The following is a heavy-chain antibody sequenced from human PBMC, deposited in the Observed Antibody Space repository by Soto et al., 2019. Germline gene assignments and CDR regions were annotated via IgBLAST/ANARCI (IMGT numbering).Heavy chain of an antibody. D-gene: IGHD6-19*01. CDR1: GFTFSSYA. J-gene: IGHJ4*02. V-gene: IGHV3-23*01. Sequence: HPGGSLRLSCAASGFTFSSYAMSWVRQAPGKGLEWVSGIGGSGAGTNYADSVKGRFTISRDNSKNTLYLQMSSLRAEDTAVYYCARGGGIAVAGTHLDYWGQGT. CDR3: ARGGGIAVAGTHLDY. CDR2: IGGSGAGT.